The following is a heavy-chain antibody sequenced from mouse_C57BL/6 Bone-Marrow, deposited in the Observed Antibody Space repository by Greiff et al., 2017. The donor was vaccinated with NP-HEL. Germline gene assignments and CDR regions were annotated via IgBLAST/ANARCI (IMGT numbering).Heavy chain of an antibody. CDR2: IDPSDSYT. Sequence: QVQLQQSGAELVRPGTSVKLSCKASGYTFTSYWMHWVKQRPGQGLEWIGVIDPSDSYTNYNQKFKGKATLTVDTSSSTAYMQLSSLTSEDSAVYYCARPGAVYFDYWGQGTTLTVSS. CDR1: GYTFTSYW. V-gene: IGHV1-59*01. CDR3: ARPGAVYFDY. J-gene: IGHJ2*01.